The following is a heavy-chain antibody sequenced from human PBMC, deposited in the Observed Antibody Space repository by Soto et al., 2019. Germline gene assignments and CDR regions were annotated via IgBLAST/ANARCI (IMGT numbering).Heavy chain of an antibody. CDR1: VFTFRSAW. D-gene: IGHD1-26*01. CDR2: VKSKSDGEAT. J-gene: IGHJ6*02. CDR3: TTGVGATGFDYYYNGTDV. Sequence: GSLRLSCAASVFTFRSAWMSWVRQAPGKGLEWVGRVKSKSDGEATDYGAPVKGRFIISRDDSKNTLYLQLNSLKTEDTAVYYCTTGVGATGFDYYYNGTDVWGRGTTVTVSS. V-gene: IGHV3-15*01.